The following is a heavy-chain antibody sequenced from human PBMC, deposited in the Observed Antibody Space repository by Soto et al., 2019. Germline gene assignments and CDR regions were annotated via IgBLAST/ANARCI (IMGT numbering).Heavy chain of an antibody. V-gene: IGHV4-30-4*01. J-gene: IGHJ6*02. D-gene: IGHD3-16*02. CDR2: IDYSGST. CDR1: GGSISSGDYY. CDR3: ARDQGLRYYDYVWGSYRPSYYYGMDV. Sequence: SETLSLTCTVSGGSISSGDYYWRWIRDPPGKGLEWIGYIDYSGSTYDNPALKSRVTISVDTSKTQFSLKLSSVTAADTAVYYCARDQGLRYYDYVWGSYRPSYYYGMDVWGQGTTVTVSS.